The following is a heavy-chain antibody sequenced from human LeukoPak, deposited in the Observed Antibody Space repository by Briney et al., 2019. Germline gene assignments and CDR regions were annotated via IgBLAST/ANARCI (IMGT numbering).Heavy chain of an antibody. J-gene: IGHJ6*03. CDR1: GGSISSYY. CDR2: IYTSGST. CDR3: ARDSLMTYYYYYMDV. D-gene: IGHD3-16*01. V-gene: IGHV4-4*07. Sequence: SETLSLTCSVSGGSISSYYWSWMRQPAGKGLEWIGRIYTSGSTNYNPSLKSRVTISVDKSKNQFSLKLSSVTAADTAVYYCARDSLMTYYYYYMDVWGKGTTVTVSS.